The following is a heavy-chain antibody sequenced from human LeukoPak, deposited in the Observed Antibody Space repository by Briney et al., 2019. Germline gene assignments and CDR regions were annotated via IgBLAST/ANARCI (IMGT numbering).Heavy chain of an antibody. CDR2: ISSSSSYI. D-gene: IGHD2-8*01. CDR3: ARDSVMADAFDI. CDR1: GFTFSSYS. Sequence: PGGSLRLSCAASGFTFSSYSMNWVRQAPGKGLKWVSSISSSSSYIYYGDSVKGRFTISRDNAKNSLYLQMNSLRAEDTAVYYCARDSVMADAFDIWGQGTMVTVSS. V-gene: IGHV3-21*01. J-gene: IGHJ3*02.